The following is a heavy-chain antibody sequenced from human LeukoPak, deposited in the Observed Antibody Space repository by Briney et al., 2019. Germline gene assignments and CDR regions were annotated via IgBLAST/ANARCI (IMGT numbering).Heavy chain of an antibody. J-gene: IGHJ3*02. CDR3: ATSQTTSGRYGNAFDI. D-gene: IGHD6-19*01. CDR1: EITFSSYW. CDR2: IKQDGSEK. Sequence: GGSLRLSCTSSEITFSSYWMSWVRRPPGRGLDWVANIKQDGSEKYYVDSLKGRFTISRDNAKNSLYLQMNSLRVEDTAVYYCATSQTTSGRYGNAFDIWGQGTMVTVSS. V-gene: IGHV3-7*01.